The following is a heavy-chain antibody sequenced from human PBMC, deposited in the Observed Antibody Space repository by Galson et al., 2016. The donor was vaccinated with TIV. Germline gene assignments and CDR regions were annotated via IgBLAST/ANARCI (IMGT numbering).Heavy chain of an antibody. CDR2: MSLVGTT. CDR1: GRALSSYL. CDR3: AGDLPNVRDEYAMDV. D-gene: IGHD2-8*01. J-gene: IGHJ6*01. V-gene: IGHV4-59*01. Sequence: ETLSLTCSVSGRALSSYLWTWLQQPPGKGLEWIGHMSLVGTTNYNPSLKGRVSMSLDMSANKFSLNLNSVTPADTAVYYCAGDLPNVRDEYAMDVWGQGTTVNVVS.